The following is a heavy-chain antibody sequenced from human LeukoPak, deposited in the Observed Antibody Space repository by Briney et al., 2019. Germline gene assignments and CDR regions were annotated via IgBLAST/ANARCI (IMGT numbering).Heavy chain of an antibody. D-gene: IGHD2-21*02. J-gene: IGHJ4*02. Sequence: ASVNVSCKTSGYTLTGNYLHWVRQAPGQGLEWMGWINPNSGGTNYAQKFRGRVTMTRDTSITTAYMELSSLTSDDTAVYYCARAAFCGGGCYYYFDYWGQGTLVTVSS. CDR1: GYTLTGNY. CDR2: INPNSGGT. CDR3: ARAAFCGGGCYYYFDY. V-gene: IGHV1-2*02.